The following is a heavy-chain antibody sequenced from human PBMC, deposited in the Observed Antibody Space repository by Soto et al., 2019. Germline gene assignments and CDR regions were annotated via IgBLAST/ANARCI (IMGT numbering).Heavy chain of an antibody. J-gene: IGHJ5*02. CDR2: IYYSGRT. CDR3: ARDRRVSYGYLGGFYP. Sequence: QVQLQESGPGLVKPSQTLSLTCTVSGGSIGSGGYYWSWIRQHPGKGLEWIGYIYYSGRTYYNPSLKSRVTISVDTSKNQFALKLSSVTAADTAVYYCARDRRVSYGYLGGFYPWGQGTLVTFSS. D-gene: IGHD5-18*01. CDR1: GGSIGSGGYY. V-gene: IGHV4-31*03.